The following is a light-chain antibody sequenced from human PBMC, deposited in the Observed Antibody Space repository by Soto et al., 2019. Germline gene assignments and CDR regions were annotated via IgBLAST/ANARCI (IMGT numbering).Light chain of an antibody. CDR2: GAS. V-gene: IGKV3-15*01. CDR3: QQYNNWPPNT. CDR1: QTVNNN. Sequence: EIVMTQSPATLSVSPGERATLSCRASQTVNNNLAWYQQKPGQAPRLLIYGASTRATGIPARFSGSGSGTEFTLTISSLQSEDVAVYYCQQYNNWPPNTFGQGTKLEIK. J-gene: IGKJ2*01.